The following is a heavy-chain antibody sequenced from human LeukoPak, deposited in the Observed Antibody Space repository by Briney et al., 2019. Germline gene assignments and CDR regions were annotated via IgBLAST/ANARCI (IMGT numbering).Heavy chain of an antibody. Sequence: SEALSLTYTVSGGSIRSSYYYWGWIRQPPGKGLEWIGSIYDSGSTYYNPSLKSRVTISVDTSKNQFSLKLNSVTAADTAVYYCARLVADDYWGQGTLVTVSS. CDR2: IYDSGST. CDR1: GGSIRSSYYY. J-gene: IGHJ4*02. V-gene: IGHV4-39*01. CDR3: ARLVADDY. D-gene: IGHD2-15*01.